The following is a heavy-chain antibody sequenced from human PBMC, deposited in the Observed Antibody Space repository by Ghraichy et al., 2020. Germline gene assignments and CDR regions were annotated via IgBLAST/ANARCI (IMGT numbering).Heavy chain of an antibody. D-gene: IGHD3-10*01. V-gene: IGHV3-15*01. CDR3: ATAGRGPSLYYYYYGMDV. CDR2: IKTKTDGEAT. CDR1: GLTFSNVW. J-gene: IGHJ6*02. Sequence: LSLTCAASGLTFSNVWMSWVRQAPGKGLEWVGRIKTKTDGEATDYAAPVKGRFIISRDDSKNTLYLQMSSLKTEDTAVYYCATAGRGPSLYYYYYGMDVWGQGTTVTVSS.